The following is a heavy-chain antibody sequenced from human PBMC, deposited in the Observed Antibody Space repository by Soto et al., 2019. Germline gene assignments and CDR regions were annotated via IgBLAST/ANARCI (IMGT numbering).Heavy chain of an antibody. V-gene: IGHV4-59*08. CDR1: GGSISSYY. J-gene: IGHJ4*02. CDR2: IYYSGST. D-gene: IGHD4-17*01. Sequence: SETLSLTCTVSGGSISSYYWSWIRQPPGKGLEWIGYIYYSGSTNYNPSLKSRVTISVDTSKNQFSLKLSSVTAADTAVYYCGMTARNYGVVLLDYWGQGTLVTVSS. CDR3: GMTARNYGVVLLDY.